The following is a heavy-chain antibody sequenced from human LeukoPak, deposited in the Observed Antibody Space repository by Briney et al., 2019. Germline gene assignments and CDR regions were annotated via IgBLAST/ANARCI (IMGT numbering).Heavy chain of an antibody. V-gene: IGHV4-31*03. Sequence: SETLSLTCPVSGGSISSGGYYWSWIRQHPGKGLEWIGYIYYSGSTYYNPSLKSRVTISVDTSKNQFSLKLSSVTAADTAVYYCASNYDFWSGYAGVDYYYGMDVWGQGTTVTVSS. D-gene: IGHD3-3*01. J-gene: IGHJ6*02. CDR3: ASNYDFWSGYAGVDYYYGMDV. CDR2: IYYSGST. CDR1: GGSISSGGYY.